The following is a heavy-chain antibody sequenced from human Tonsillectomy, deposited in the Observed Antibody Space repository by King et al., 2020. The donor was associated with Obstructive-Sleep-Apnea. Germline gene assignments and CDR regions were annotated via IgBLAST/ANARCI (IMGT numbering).Heavy chain of an antibody. Sequence: QLQESGPGLVKPSETLSLTCTVSGGSISSYYWSWIRQPPGKGLEWIGYIYYSGSTNYNPSLKSRVTIAVDTSKNQFSLTLSSVTAADTAVYYCARDPYGSGSPPRLWGQGTLVTVSS. D-gene: IGHD3-10*01. CDR3: ARDPYGSGSPPRL. CDR2: IYYSGST. J-gene: IGHJ4*02. CDR1: GGSISSYY. V-gene: IGHV4-59*01.